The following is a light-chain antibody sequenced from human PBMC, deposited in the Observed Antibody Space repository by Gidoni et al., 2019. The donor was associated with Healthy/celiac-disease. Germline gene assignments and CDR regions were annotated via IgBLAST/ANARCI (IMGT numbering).Light chain of an antibody. CDR1: QSVSSSY. Sequence: EIVLPPSAGTLSLSPGERATLSCSSSQSVSSSYLAWYQQKPGQAPRLLIYGASSRATGIPDRFSGSGSGTDFTLTISRLEAEDVAVYYCQQYGRSSWAFGQGTKVEIK. J-gene: IGKJ1*01. CDR2: GAS. V-gene: IGKV3-20*01. CDR3: QQYGRSSWA.